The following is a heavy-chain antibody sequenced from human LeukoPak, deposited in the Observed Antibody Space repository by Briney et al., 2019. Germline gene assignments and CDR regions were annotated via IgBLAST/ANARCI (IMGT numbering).Heavy chain of an antibody. V-gene: IGHV3-74*01. CDR3: ARSPPLWNGDAFDI. J-gene: IGHJ3*02. Sequence: GGSLRLSCAASGFTFSSYWMHWVRQVPGKGLMWVSRIKTDGSSTSYADSVKGRFTISRDNAKNTLYLQMNSLRVEDTAVYYCARSPPLWNGDAFDIWGQGTMVTVSS. CDR1: GFTFSSYW. D-gene: IGHD1-1*01. CDR2: IKTDGSST.